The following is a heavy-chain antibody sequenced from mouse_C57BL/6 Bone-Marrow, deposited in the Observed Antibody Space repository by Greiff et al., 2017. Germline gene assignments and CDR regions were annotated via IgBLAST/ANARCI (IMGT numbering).Heavy chain of an antibody. V-gene: IGHV7-3*01. CDR1: GFTFTDYY. CDR3: ASNYLFAY. Sequence: EVMLVESGGGLVQPGGSLSLSCAASGFTFTDYYMSWVRQPPGKALEWLGFIRHKANGYTTEYSASVKGRFTISRDNSPSILYLQMNALRAEDSATYYCASNYLFAYWGQGTLVTVSA. D-gene: IGHD5-5*01. CDR2: IRHKANGYTT. J-gene: IGHJ3*01.